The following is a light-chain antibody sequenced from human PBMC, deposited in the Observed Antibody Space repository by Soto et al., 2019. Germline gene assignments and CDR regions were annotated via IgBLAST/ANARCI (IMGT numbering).Light chain of an antibody. CDR2: DVT. J-gene: IGLJ1*01. Sequence: QSALTQPASVSGSPGQSITISCTGTSSDVGGYNSVSWYRQDPGKAPKLMIYDVTNRPSGVSNRISGSKAGNTASLTISGLQAEDEADYYCSLFPSSITYVCGTGTKVPVL. V-gene: IGLV2-14*01. CDR1: SSDVGGYNS. CDR3: SLFPSSITYV.